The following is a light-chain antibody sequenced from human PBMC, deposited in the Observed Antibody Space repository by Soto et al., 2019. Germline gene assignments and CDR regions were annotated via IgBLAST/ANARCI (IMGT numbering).Light chain of an antibody. J-gene: IGKJ4*01. CDR2: ATS. V-gene: IGKV3-15*01. CDR3: QQDGDWPLT. CDR1: QSVGNN. Sequence: EIVLTQSPATLSVSPGERATLSCRASQSVGNNFAWYQQKPGQAPRLLIFATSTRAAGVPARFSGSEAGKEFTHAISRLQSEDCAVYCCQQDGDWPLTFGGGNKVAIE.